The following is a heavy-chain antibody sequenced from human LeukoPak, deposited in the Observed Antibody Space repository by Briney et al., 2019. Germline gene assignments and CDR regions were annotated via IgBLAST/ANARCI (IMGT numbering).Heavy chain of an antibody. J-gene: IGHJ4*02. CDR2: ISYDGSNK. CDR3: ARMRDY. Sequence: GGSLRLSCAASGFTFSSYGMHWVRQAPGKGLEWVAVISYDGSNKYYADSVKGRFTISRDNSKNTLYLQMNSLRAEDTAVYYCARMRDYWGQGTLVTVSS. V-gene: IGHV3-30*03. CDR1: GFTFSSYG.